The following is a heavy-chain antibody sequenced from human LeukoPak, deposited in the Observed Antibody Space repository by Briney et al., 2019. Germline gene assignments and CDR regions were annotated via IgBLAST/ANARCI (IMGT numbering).Heavy chain of an antibody. CDR3: ARDRYQPFCSSTSCSILDGAFDI. D-gene: IGHD2-2*01. CDR2: INHSGST. Sequence: PSETLSLTCAVYGGSFSGYYWSWIRQPPGKGLEWIGEINHSGSTNYNPSLKSRVTISVDTSKNQFSLKLSSVTAADTAVYYCARDRYQPFCSSTSCSILDGAFDIWGQGTMVTVSS. CDR1: GGSFSGYY. J-gene: IGHJ3*02. V-gene: IGHV4-34*01.